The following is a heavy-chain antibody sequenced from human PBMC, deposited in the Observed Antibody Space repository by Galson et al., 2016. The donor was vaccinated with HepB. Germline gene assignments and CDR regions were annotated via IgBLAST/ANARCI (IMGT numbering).Heavy chain of an antibody. CDR3: ARKRGHSGSYYYYGLDV. D-gene: IGHD1-26*01. CDR2: ISYDGNNK. J-gene: IGHJ6*02. CDR1: GFTFSSYG. V-gene: IGHV3-30*19. Sequence: SLRLSCAASGFTFSSYGMHWVRQAPGKGLEWVAAISYDGNNKWYADSVKGRFTISRDNSKTTLYLEMNSLRAEDTAVYYCARKRGHSGSYYYYGLDVWGQGTTVTVSS.